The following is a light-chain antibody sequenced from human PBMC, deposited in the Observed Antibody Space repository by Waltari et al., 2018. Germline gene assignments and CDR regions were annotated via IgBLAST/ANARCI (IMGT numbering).Light chain of an antibody. V-gene: IGKV3-20*01. Sequence: EIVLTQSPGTLSLSPGERATLSCRASQRVTRALDWYQQKPGQAPRLLIYGSSNRATGIPDRFSGSGSGTDFSLTISSLEPEDFAVYYCQHYLRLPVTFGQGTKVEVK. CDR3: QHYLRLPVT. CDR2: GSS. J-gene: IGKJ1*01. CDR1: QRVTRA.